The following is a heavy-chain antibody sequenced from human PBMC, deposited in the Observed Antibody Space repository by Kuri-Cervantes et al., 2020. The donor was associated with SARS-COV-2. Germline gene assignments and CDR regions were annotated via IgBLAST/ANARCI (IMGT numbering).Heavy chain of an antibody. V-gene: IGHV1-2*02. CDR1: GYSFTSYY. D-gene: IGHD2-2*01. Sequence: GGSLRLSCKASGYSFTSYYINWVRQAPGQGLEWMGWINVNNRATSYAQKFQGRVTMTRDTSVLTAYMELSSLRSDDTAVFYCARSPSAITNSYNYYYYMDVWGKGTAVTVSS. CDR3: ARSPSAITNSYNYYYYMDV. J-gene: IGHJ6*03. CDR2: INVNNRAT.